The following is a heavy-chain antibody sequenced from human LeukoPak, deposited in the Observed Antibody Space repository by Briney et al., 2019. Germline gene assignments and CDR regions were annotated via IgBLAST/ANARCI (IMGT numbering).Heavy chain of an antibody. J-gene: IGHJ4*02. D-gene: IGHD3-22*01. V-gene: IGHV3-23*01. Sequence: PGGSLRLSCAASGFTFSTYAMSWVRQAPGKGLEWVSAISGSGGSTHYADSVKGRFIISRDNSKNTLYLQGNSLRAEDTAVYYCAKDDGNGYYYSFDCWGQGTLVTVSS. CDR1: GFTFSTYA. CDR3: AKDDGNGYYYSFDC. CDR2: ISGSGGST.